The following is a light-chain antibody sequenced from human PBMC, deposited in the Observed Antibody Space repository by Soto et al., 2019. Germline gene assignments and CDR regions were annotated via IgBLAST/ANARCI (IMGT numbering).Light chain of an antibody. V-gene: IGKV3-15*01. Sequence: EVGMPQSPATLSVSPGERATLSCRASQSVTSNLARYQQKPGQAPRLLIYGASTRATGIPARFSGSGSGTEFTLTISSMQSEDFAVEYCQQYNNWPPLTFGGGTKVYIK. CDR3: QQYNNWPPLT. J-gene: IGKJ4*01. CDR2: GAS. CDR1: QSVTSN.